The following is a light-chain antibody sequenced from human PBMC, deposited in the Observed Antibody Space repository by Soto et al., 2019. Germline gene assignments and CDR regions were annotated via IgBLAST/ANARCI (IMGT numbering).Light chain of an antibody. V-gene: IGKV3-15*01. J-gene: IGKJ4*01. CDR2: GAS. Sequence: EKVMTQSLATLSVSPGERATLSCRASQSVNSHLAWYQQKPGQAPRLLIYGASTRATGVPARFSGSGSGTEFTLTISSLQSEDSAVYYCQQYSSWPLTFGGGTKVEIK. CDR1: QSVNSH. CDR3: QQYSSWPLT.